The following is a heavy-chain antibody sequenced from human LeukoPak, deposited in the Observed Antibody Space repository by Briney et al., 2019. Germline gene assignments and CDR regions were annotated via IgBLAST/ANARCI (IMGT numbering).Heavy chain of an antibody. Sequence: ASVKVSCKAFGYTFTNFGVSWVRQATGQGLEWMGWMTSNSGNTGYAQKFQGRVTMTRDTSISTAYMELSSLRSEDTAVYYCARGPPSWGFDLWGRGTLVTVCS. D-gene: IGHD3-16*01. J-gene: IGHJ2*01. CDR3: ARGPPSWGFDL. CDR1: GYTFTNFG. CDR2: MTSNSGNT. V-gene: IGHV1-8*02.